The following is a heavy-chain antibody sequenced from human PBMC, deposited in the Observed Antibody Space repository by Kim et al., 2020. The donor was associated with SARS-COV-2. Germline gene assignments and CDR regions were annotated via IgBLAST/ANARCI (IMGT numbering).Heavy chain of an antibody. CDR2: ISYTGGST. Sequence: GGSLELSCEASGFIFSNYAMNWVRQAPGKGLEWVSAISYTGGSTYYADSVKGRFTILRDNSKNTLYLRMNSLRAEDTAIYHCVKLPRGYCSGGNCYCDVWGRGTTVTVSS. D-gene: IGHD2-15*01. CDR1: GFIFSNYA. V-gene: IGHV3-23*01. CDR3: VKLPRGYCSGGNCYCDV. J-gene: IGHJ6*04.